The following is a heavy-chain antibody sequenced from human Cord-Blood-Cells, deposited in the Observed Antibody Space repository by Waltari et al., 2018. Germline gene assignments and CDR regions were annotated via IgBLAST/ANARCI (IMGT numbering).Heavy chain of an antibody. V-gene: IGHV4-34*01. CDR2: INHSGIT. CDR1: GGSFSGYY. CDR3: ARGWVVAAAGPVHYLYYFDY. Sequence: QVQLQQWGAGLLKPSETLSLTCAVYGGSFSGYYWSWIRQPPGKGLEWIGEINHSGITNNNPSLKSRVTISVNTSKNQFSLKLSSVTAADTAVYYCARGWVVAAAGPVHYLYYFDYWGQGTLVTVSS. J-gene: IGHJ4*02. D-gene: IGHD6-13*01.